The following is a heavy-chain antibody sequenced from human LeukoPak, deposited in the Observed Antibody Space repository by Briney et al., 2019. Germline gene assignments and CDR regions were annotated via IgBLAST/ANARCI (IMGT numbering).Heavy chain of an antibody. CDR1: GFTFSSYG. Sequence: GGSLRLSCAASGFTFSSYGMHWVRQAPGKGLEWVAFIRYDGSNKYYADSVKGRFTISRDNSKNTLYLQMNSLRAEDTAVYYCAKDLAGYSPYGMDVWGQGTTVTVSS. V-gene: IGHV3-30*02. D-gene: IGHD5-18*01. CDR3: AKDLAGYSPYGMDV. J-gene: IGHJ6*02. CDR2: IRYDGSNK.